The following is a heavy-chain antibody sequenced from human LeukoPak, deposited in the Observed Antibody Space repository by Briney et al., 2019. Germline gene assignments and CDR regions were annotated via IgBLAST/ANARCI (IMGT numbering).Heavy chain of an antibody. CDR3: ARQYDSSGCDY. V-gene: IGHV4-30-4*08. D-gene: IGHD3-22*01. CDR2: IYYSGST. J-gene: IGHJ4*02. Sequence: SETLSLTCAVYGGSFSGYYWSWIRQPPGKGLEWIGYIYYSGSTYYNPSLKSRVTISVDTSKNQFSLKLSSVTAADTAVYYCARQYDSSGCDYWGQGTLVTVSS. CDR1: GGSFSGYY.